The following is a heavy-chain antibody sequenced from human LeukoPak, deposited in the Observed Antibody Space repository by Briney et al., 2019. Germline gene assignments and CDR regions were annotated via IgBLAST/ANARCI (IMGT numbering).Heavy chain of an antibody. Sequence: SETLSLTCTVSGGSISSYYWSWIRQPAGKGLEWIGRIYTSGSTNYNPSLKSRVTMSVDTSKNQFSLKLSSVTAADTAVYYCARDDGSGTFDAFDIWGQGTMVTVSS. V-gene: IGHV4-4*07. CDR2: IYTSGST. J-gene: IGHJ3*02. CDR3: ARDDGSGTFDAFDI. D-gene: IGHD3-10*01. CDR1: GGSISSYY.